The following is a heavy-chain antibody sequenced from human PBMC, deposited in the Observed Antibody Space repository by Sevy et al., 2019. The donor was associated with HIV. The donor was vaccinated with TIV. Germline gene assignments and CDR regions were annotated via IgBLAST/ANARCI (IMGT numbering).Heavy chain of an antibody. Sequence: GGSLRLSCAASGITFSSHAMHWVRQAPGKGLEWVTIIAYDGSNKYYADSVKGRFTISRDNSKNTLYLQMNSLRAEDTAVYYCARADYGADSCEFDYWGQGTLVTVSS. CDR2: IAYDGSNK. V-gene: IGHV3-30-3*01. CDR1: GITFSSHA. D-gene: IGHD4-17*01. CDR3: ARADYGADSCEFDY. J-gene: IGHJ4*02.